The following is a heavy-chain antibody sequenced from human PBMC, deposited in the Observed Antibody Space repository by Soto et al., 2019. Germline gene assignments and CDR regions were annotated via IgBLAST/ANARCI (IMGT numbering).Heavy chain of an antibody. V-gene: IGHV3-30*18. D-gene: IGHD3-22*01. CDR1: GFTFSSQG. J-gene: IGHJ4*02. Sequence: QVQLVQSGGGVVQPGRSLRLSCVASGFTFSSQGLNWVRQAPGKGLEWVAVISNDGKNEYYAESVKGRFTISRDNRKNTLYLQMNSLRAEDTAVYYCAKFSYYDSSGFYPFANGGQGTLVTVSS. CDR3: AKFSYYDSSGFYPFAN. CDR2: ISNDGKNE.